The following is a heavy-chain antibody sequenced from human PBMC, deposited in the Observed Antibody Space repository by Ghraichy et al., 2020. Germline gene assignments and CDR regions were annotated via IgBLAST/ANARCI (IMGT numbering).Heavy chain of an antibody. CDR3: ARHTNYYGSGSYMAYFDY. D-gene: IGHD3-10*01. CDR1: GGSISSSSYY. Sequence: SETLSLTCTVSGGSISSSSYYWGWIRQPPGKGLEWIGSIYYSGSTYYNPSLKSRVTISVDTSKNQFSLKLSSLTAADTAVYYCARHTNYYGSGSYMAYFDYWGQGTLVTVSS. V-gene: IGHV4-39*01. J-gene: IGHJ4*02. CDR2: IYYSGST.